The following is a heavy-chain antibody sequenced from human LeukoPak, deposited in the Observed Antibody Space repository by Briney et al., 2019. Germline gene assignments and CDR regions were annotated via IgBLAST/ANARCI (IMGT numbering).Heavy chain of an antibody. CDR1: GFTFSSYS. CDR3: ARAGYDYGDGDYYYYGMDV. J-gene: IGHJ6*02. Sequence: GGSLRLSCAASGFTFSSYSMNWVRQAPGKGLEWVSSISSSSSYIYYADSVKGRFTISRDNAKNSLYLQMNSLRAEDTAVYYCARAGYDYGDGDYYYYGMDVWGQGTTVTVSS. V-gene: IGHV3-21*01. CDR2: ISSSSSYI. D-gene: IGHD4-17*01.